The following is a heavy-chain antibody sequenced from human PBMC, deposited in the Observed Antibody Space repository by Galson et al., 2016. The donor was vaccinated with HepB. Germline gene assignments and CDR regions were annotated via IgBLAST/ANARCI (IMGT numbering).Heavy chain of an antibody. CDR3: ARVGKGGFDI. V-gene: IGHV3-7*01. CDR1: GFTFSDYY. J-gene: IGHJ3*02. D-gene: IGHD7-27*01. Sequence: SLRLSCAASGFTFSDYYMDWIRQAPGEGLEWLVNIKQDGTQKDCVDSVKGRFTISRDNAKNSLYLQMNSLRVEGTAVYYCARVGKGGFDIWGQGTMVTVSS. CDR2: IKQDGTQK.